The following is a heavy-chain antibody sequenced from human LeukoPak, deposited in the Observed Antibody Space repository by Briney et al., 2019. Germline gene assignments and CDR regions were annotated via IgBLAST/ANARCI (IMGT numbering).Heavy chain of an antibody. CDR2: ISDSGGRT. CDR3: AKRGVVIRVILVGFHKEANYFDS. D-gene: IGHD3-22*01. J-gene: IGHJ4*02. V-gene: IGHV3-23*01. Sequence: PGGSLRLSCAVSGITLSNYGMSWVRQAPGKGLEWGAGISDSGGRTNYADSVKGRFTISRDNTKKTLYLQMNSLRAEDTAVYFCAKRGVVIRVILVGFHKEANYFDSWGQGALVTVSS. CDR1: GITLSNYG.